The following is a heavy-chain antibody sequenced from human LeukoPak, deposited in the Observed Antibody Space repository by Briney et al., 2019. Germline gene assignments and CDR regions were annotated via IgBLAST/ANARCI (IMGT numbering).Heavy chain of an antibody. CDR1: EFSLGSNN. V-gene: IGHV3-66*01. CDR2: IYSGGST. J-gene: IGHJ6*03. Sequence: GGALRLSCAASEFSLGSNNMTWVRAAPGEGLEWGSLIYSGGSTYYADSLKGRFTISRDNSKNTLYLQMNSLRAEDTAVYYCARDQYCSGVSGYWAVSYFYYMDVWGKGTTVTVSS. D-gene: IGHD2-15*01. CDR3: ARDQYCSGVSGYWAVSYFYYMDV.